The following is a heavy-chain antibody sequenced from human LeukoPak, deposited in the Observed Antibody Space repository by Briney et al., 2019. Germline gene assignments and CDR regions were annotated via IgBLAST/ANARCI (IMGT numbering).Heavy chain of an antibody. Sequence: GGSLRLSYAASGFTFSSYWMNWARQAPGKGLEWVAVIWYDGSNKYYADSVKGRFTISRDNSKNTLYLQMNSLRAEDTAVYYCARGVDVDFWSGYYYYYYGMDVWGQGTTVTVSS. V-gene: IGHV3-33*08. CDR2: IWYDGSNK. CDR3: ARGVDVDFWSGYYYYYYGMDV. J-gene: IGHJ6*02. CDR1: GFTFSSYW. D-gene: IGHD3-3*01.